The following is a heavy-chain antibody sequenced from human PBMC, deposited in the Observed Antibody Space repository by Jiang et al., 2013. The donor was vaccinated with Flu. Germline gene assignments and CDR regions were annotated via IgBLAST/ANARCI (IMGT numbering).Heavy chain of an antibody. D-gene: IGHD3-22*01. J-gene: IGHJ1*01. V-gene: IGHV1-3*01. Sequence: SGAEVRKPGASVKISCKASGYTFTTSEIHWVRQAPGQRLESMGWINAGNGNTKYSQNFQGRLTITRDTSATTAYMELTSLRAEDTAIYFCTRGSSYDSRAGFQHWGQGT. CDR2: INAGNGNT. CDR3: TRGSSYDSRAGFQH. CDR1: GYTFTTSE.